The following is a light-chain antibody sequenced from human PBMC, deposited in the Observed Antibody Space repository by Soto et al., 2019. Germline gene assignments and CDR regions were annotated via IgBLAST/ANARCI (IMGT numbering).Light chain of an antibody. V-gene: IGLV2-23*01. CDR2: EGT. CDR1: NSDVGTHNL. Sequence: QSVLTQPASVSGSPGQSITISCTGTNSDVGTHNLVSWYQQHPGKAPKLIIYEGTKRPSGVSNRFSGSKSGNTASLTISGLQAEAEADYYCCSYALLFGTGTKVTVL. CDR3: CSYALL. J-gene: IGLJ1*01.